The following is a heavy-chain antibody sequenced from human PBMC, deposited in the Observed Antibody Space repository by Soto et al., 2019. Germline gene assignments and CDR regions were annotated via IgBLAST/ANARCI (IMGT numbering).Heavy chain of an antibody. CDR3: AKTHRAPTTGVPYYFDD. J-gene: IGHJ4*02. CDR1: GGSISSYY. D-gene: IGHD7-27*01. Sequence: PSETLSLTCTVSGGSISSYYWSWIRQPPGKGLEWIGYIYYSGSTNYNPSLKSRVTISVDTSKNQFSLKLSSVTAADTAVYYCAKTHRAPTTGVPYYFDDWGQGTLVTVSS. V-gene: IGHV4-59*12. CDR2: IYYSGST.